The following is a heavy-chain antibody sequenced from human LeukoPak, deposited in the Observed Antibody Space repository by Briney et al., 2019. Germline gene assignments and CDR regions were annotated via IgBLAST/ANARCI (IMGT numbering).Heavy chain of an antibody. V-gene: IGHV4-34*01. D-gene: IGHD3-16*01. J-gene: IGHJ4*02. CDR1: GGSFSGYY. CDR2: IIHTGRA. Sequence: KPSETLSLTCAVYGGSFSGYYWSWIRQPPGKGLEWIGEIIHTGRANYSPSLKSRLTLSVDPSMNHFSLRLSSVTAADTAVYYCARGTVLTGYASFDYWGQGALVTVSS. CDR3: ARGTVLTGYASFDY.